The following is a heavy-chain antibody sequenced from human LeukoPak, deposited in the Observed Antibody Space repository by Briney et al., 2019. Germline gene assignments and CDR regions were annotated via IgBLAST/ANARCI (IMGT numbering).Heavy chain of an antibody. Sequence: SETLSLPCTVSGGSISSSNDYWSWIRQPPGKELEWIASINYGGTTYYNPSLKSRVTISVDTSKNQFSLRLSSVTAADTAVYFCARYVVFGSGKYYFDYWGQGSLVTVSS. D-gene: IGHD3-10*01. V-gene: IGHV4-39*01. CDR1: GGSISSSNDY. CDR2: INYGGTT. J-gene: IGHJ4*02. CDR3: ARYVVFGSGKYYFDY.